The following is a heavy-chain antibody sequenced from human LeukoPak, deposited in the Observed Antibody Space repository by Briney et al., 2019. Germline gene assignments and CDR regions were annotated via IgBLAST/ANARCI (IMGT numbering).Heavy chain of an antibody. CDR3: ARPYSSSWSFNY. J-gene: IGHJ4*02. CDR2: IYHSGST. V-gene: IGHV4-38-2*02. Sequence: SETLSLPCTLFGYSISSGYYWGWIRQPPGKGLEWIESIYHSGSTYYNPSLKSRVTISVDTSKNQFSLKLSSVTAADTAVYYCARPYSSSWSFNYWGQGTLVTVSS. D-gene: IGHD6-13*01. CDR1: GYSISSGYY.